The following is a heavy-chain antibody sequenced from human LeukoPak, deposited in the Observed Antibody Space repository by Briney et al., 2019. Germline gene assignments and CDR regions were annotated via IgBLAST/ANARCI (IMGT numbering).Heavy chain of an antibody. J-gene: IGHJ5*02. D-gene: IGHD1-1*01. V-gene: IGHV1-18*01. Sequence: GASVKVSCKASGYTFTSYGISWVRQAPGQGLEWMGWISAYNGNTNYAQKFQGRVTITADESTSTAYMELSSLRSEDTAVYYCARDGSQGSLGWFDPWDQGTLVTVSS. CDR3: ARDGSQGSLGWFDP. CDR2: ISAYNGNT. CDR1: GYTFTSYG.